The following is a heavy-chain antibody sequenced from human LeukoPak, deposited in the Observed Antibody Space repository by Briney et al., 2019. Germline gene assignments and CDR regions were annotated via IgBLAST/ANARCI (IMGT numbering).Heavy chain of an antibody. Sequence: GGSLRLSCAASGFTFSSYAMHWVRQAPGKGLEWVALISYDGSNKYYADSVKGRFTISRDNSKNTLYLQMNSLRAEDTTVYYCARANWGPGDYYYGMDVWGQGTTATVSS. J-gene: IGHJ6*02. CDR1: GFTFSSYA. CDR2: ISYDGSNK. D-gene: IGHD7-27*01. CDR3: ARANWGPGDYYYGMDV. V-gene: IGHV3-30-3*01.